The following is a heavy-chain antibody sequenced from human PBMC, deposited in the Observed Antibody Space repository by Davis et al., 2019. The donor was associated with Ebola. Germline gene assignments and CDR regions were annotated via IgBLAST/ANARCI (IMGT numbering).Heavy chain of an antibody. CDR2: IAPSDSYT. D-gene: IGHD2-2*01. CDR1: GYSFTTYW. CDR3: ARHIPCTSWNPASGWFDP. V-gene: IGHV5-10-1*01. J-gene: IGHJ5*02. Sequence: PGGSLRLSCKGSGYSFTTYWISWVRQVPGKGLEWMGRIAPSDSYTNYSPSFRGHVTISVDKSISIVYLQWTSLKASDTAMYYCARHIPCTSWNPASGWFDPWGQGTLVTVSS.